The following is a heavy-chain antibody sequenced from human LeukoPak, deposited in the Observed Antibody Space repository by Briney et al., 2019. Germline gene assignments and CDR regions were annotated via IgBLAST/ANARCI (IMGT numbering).Heavy chain of an antibody. V-gene: IGHV1-69*05. J-gene: IGHJ5*02. CDR3: ARGGSRVVGWFDP. D-gene: IGHD1-26*01. CDR1: GGTFSSYA. Sequence: GASVKVSCKASGGTFSSYAISWVRQAPGQGLEWMGGIIPIFGTANYAQKFQGRVTMTTDTSTSTAYMELRSLRSDDTAVYYCARGGSRVVGWFDPWGQGTLVTVSS. CDR2: IIPIFGTA.